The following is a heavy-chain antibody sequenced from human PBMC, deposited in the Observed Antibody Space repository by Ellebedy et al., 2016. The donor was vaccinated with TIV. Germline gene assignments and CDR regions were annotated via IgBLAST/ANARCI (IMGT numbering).Heavy chain of an antibody. V-gene: IGHV1-46*01. CDR3: ARARREQWLATVDY. D-gene: IGHD6-19*01. J-gene: IGHJ4*02. CDR1: GYTFTRCG. Sequence: ASVKVSCKASGYTFTRCGISWVRQAPGQGLEWMGIINPSGGSTSYAQKFQGRVTMTRDTSISTAYMELSRLRSDDTAVYYCARARREQWLATVDYWGQGTLVTVSS. CDR2: INPSGGST.